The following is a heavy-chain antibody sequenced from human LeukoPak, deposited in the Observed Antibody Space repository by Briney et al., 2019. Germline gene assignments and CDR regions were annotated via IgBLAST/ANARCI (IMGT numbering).Heavy chain of an antibody. D-gene: IGHD1-1*01. CDR2: INSDGSST. Sequence: GGSLRLSCAASGFTFSSYWMHWVRQAPGKGLVWVSRINSDGSSTSYADSVRGRFTISRDNAKNTLYLQMNSLRAGDTAVYYCAKDVWERRVPYSGDYWGQGTLVTVSS. CDR3: AKDVWERRVPYSGDY. V-gene: IGHV3-74*01. CDR1: GFTFSSYW. J-gene: IGHJ4*02.